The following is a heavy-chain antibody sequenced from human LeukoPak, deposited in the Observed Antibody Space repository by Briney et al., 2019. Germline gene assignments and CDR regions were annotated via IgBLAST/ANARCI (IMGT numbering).Heavy chain of an antibody. CDR2: ISGSGDST. V-gene: IGHV3-23*01. D-gene: IGHD6-19*01. CDR1: GFTFSSYA. J-gene: IGHJ6*02. Sequence: GGSLRLSCAASGFTFSSYAMSWVRQAPGKGLEWVSAISGSGDSTYYGDSVKGRFTISRDNSKNTLYLQMNSLRAEDTAVYYCAKSGWPPNYYGMDVWGQGTTVTVSS. CDR3: AKSGWPPNYYGMDV.